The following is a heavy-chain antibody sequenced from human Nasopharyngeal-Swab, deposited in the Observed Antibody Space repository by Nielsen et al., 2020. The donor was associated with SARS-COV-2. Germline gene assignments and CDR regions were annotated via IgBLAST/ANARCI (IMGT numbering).Heavy chain of an antibody. CDR3: ARAHQRAPNI. Sequence: GESLKISCAASGFTFSSYSMNWVRQAPGKGLEWVSSISSSSSYIYYADSVKGRFTISRDNAKNSLYLQMNSLRAEDTAVYYCARAHQRAPNIWGQGTMVTVSS. D-gene: IGHD6-25*01. CDR1: GFTFSSYS. J-gene: IGHJ3*02. V-gene: IGHV3-21*01. CDR2: ISSSSSYI.